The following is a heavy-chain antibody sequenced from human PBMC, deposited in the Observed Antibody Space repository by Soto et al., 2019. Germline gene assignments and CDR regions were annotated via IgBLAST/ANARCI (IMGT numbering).Heavy chain of an antibody. CDR2: IYYSGST. CDR1: GGSISSYY. V-gene: IGHV4-59*01. Sequence: SETLSLTCTVSGGSISSYYWSWIRQPPGKGLEWIGYIYYSGSTNYNPSLKSRVTISVDTSKNQFSLKLSSVTAADTAVYYCARVGQVGVAVRDYYYYYMDVWGKGTTVTVSS. CDR3: ARVGQVGVAVRDYYYYYMDV. J-gene: IGHJ6*03. D-gene: IGHD1-26*01.